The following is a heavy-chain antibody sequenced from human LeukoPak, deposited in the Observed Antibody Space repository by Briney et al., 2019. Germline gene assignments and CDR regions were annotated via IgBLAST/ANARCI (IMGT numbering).Heavy chain of an antibody. D-gene: IGHD6-6*01. CDR2: INHSGST. CDR3: ARGSGIAAY. Sequence: SETLSLTCAVYGGSFSGYYWSWIRQPPGKGLEWIGEINHSGSTNYNPSLKSRVTISVDTSKNQFSLKPSSVTAADTAVYYCARGSGIAAYWGQGTLVTVSS. V-gene: IGHV4-34*01. CDR1: GGSFSGYY. J-gene: IGHJ4*02.